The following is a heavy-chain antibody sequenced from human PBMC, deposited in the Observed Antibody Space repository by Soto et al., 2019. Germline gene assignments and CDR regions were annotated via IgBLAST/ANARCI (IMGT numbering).Heavy chain of an antibody. CDR3: ARYYYGSGSYYNPLLHNWLDP. Sequence: ASVKVSCKASGYTFTSYDINWVRQATGQGLEWMGWMNPNSGNTGYAQKFQGRVTMTRNTSISTAYMELSSLRSEDTAVYYCARYYYGSGSYYNPLLHNWLDPWGQGTLVTVSS. J-gene: IGHJ5*02. CDR1: GYTFTSYD. CDR2: MNPNSGNT. V-gene: IGHV1-8*01. D-gene: IGHD3-10*01.